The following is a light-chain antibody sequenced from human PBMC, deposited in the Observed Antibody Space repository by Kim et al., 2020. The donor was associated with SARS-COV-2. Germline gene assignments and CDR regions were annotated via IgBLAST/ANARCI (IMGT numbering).Light chain of an antibody. J-gene: IGKJ2*01. CDR2: GAS. CDR1: QSVSSNY. V-gene: IGKV3-20*01. Sequence: ESVLTQSPGTLSLSPGQRATPSCRTSQSVSSNYLAWYQQKPGQAPRLLIYGASSRATGIPDRFSGSRSGTDFTLTISRLEPEDSAVYYCQQYDNSRRYTFGQGTKLEI. CDR3: QQYDNSRRYT.